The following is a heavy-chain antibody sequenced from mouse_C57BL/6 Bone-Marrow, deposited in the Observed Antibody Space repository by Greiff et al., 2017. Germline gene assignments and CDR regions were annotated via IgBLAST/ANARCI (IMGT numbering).Heavy chain of an antibody. CDR2: IDPSDSYT. J-gene: IGHJ2*01. Sequence: QVQLQQPGAELVMPGASVKLSCKASGYTFTSYWMHWVKQRPGQGLEWIGEIDPSDSYTNYNQKFKGKATLTVDKSSSTAYMQLSSLTSEYSAVYYFAREEDMVPYYFDYWGQGTTLTVSA. CDR1: GYTFTSYW. D-gene: IGHD2-2*01. V-gene: IGHV1-69*01. CDR3: AREEDMVPYYFDY.